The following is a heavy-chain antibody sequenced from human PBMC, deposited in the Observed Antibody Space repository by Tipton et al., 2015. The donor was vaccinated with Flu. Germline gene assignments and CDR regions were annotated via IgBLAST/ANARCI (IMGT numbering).Heavy chain of an antibody. D-gene: IGHD6-19*01. V-gene: IGHV4-4*07. CDR1: SGSLSGYY. J-gene: IGHJ4*02. CDR3: ARGQGNSGWRYFDY. CDR2: IYTSGNT. Sequence: TLSLTCNVSSGSLSGYYWSWIQQPAGKGLEWIGRIYTSGNTNYSPSLKSRVTMSVDTSKNQFSLKLSSMTAADTAVYYCARGQGNSGWRYFDYWGQGTLVTVSS.